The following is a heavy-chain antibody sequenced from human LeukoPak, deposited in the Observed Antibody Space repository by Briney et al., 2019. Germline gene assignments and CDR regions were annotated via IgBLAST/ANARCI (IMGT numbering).Heavy chain of an antibody. V-gene: IGHV4-59*01. Sequence: PSETLSLTCTVSGGSISGYYWSWIRQPPGKGLEWIGYIYSSGSTKYSPSLKSRLTISIDTSKNQFSVKLSSVTTADTAVYYCVRESGYCDINKCQNWFDPWGQGTLVTVSS. CDR2: IYSSGST. D-gene: IGHD2-15*01. CDR1: GGSISGYY. J-gene: IGHJ5*02. CDR3: VRESGYCDINKCQNWFDP.